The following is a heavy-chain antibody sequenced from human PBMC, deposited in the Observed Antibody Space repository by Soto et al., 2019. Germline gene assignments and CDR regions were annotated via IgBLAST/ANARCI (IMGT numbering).Heavy chain of an antibody. V-gene: IGHV4-30-4*01. D-gene: IGHD3-10*01. Sequence: QVQLQESGPELVKPSQTLSLTSTAASVPTSSCDYCWIWLRQPTGRGLEWIGYIDHTGRDNYEMSHKGRANISIDTSKNHFSLKLNSVTAADTAVYYGVRSLVRGGWFDPWGRGTLVTVAS. J-gene: IGHJ5*02. CDR2: IDHTGRD. CDR3: VRSLVRGGWFDP. CDR1: SVPTSSCDYC.